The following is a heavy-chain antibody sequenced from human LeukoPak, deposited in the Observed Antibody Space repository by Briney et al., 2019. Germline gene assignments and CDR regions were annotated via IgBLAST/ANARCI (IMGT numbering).Heavy chain of an antibody. V-gene: IGHV3-7*01. D-gene: IGHD5-18*01. CDR3: AKFSGYSYGGWFDQ. Sequence: GGSLRLSCAASGFTFSRYWMSWVRQAPGKGLEWVANIKQDGTKKYYVDSVRGRFTISRDNANNSVYLQMNSLRAEDTAVYYCAKFSGYSYGGWFDQWGPGTLSPSPQ. CDR1: GFTFSRYW. J-gene: IGHJ5*02. CDR2: IKQDGTKK.